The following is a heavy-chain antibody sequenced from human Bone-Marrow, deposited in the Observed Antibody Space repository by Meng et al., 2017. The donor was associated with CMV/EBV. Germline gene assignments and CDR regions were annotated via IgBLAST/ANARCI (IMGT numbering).Heavy chain of an antibody. CDR1: GVTVSSNY. D-gene: IGHD6-6*01. CDR2: IYSGGST. J-gene: IGHJ4*02. CDR3: ARGYSSSDY. Sequence: LRLSCAASGVTVSSNYMSWVRQAPGKGLEWVSVIYSGGSTYYADSVKGRFTISRDNSKNTLYLQMNSLRAEDTAVYYCARGYSSSDYWGQGTLVTVSS. V-gene: IGHV3-53*01.